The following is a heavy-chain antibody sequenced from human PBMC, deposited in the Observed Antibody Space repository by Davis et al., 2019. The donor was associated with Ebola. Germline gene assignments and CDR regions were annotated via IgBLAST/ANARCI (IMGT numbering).Heavy chain of an antibody. CDR2: INPNSGGT. CDR1: GYTFTGYY. V-gene: IGHV1-2*02. Sequence: ASVKVSCKASGYTFTGYYMHWLRQAPGQGLEWMGWINPNSGGTNYPQKFQGRVTMTRDTSISAAYMELSRLRSDDTAVYYCARAGLWFREGHDYWGQGTLVTVSS. J-gene: IGHJ4*02. D-gene: IGHD3-10*01. CDR3: ARAGLWFREGHDY.